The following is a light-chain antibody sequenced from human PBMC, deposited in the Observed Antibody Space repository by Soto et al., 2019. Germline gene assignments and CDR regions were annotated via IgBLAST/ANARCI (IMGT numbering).Light chain of an antibody. V-gene: IGLV1-44*01. Sequence: QSVLTQPPSASGTPGQRVTISCSGSSSNIGSNIVNWYQQLPGTAPKLLIYSNNRRPSGVPDRFSGSKSGTSASLAISGLQSEEEADDYCAAWDDSLNGVVFGGGTKLTVL. J-gene: IGLJ2*01. CDR3: AAWDDSLNGVV. CDR2: SNN. CDR1: SSNIGSNI.